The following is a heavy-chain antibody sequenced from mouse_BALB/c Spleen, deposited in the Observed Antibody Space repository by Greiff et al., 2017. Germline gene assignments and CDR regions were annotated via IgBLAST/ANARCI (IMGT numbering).Heavy chain of an antibody. CDR3: ARLAYGSSPYAMDY. J-gene: IGHJ4*01. V-gene: IGHV5-6*01. Sequence: DSVKGRFTISRDNAKNTLYLQMSSLKSEDTAMYYCARLAYGSSPYAMDYWGQGTSVTVSS. D-gene: IGHD1-1*01.